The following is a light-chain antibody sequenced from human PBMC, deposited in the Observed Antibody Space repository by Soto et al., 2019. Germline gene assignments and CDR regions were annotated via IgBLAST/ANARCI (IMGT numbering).Light chain of an antibody. CDR1: SSDFGSYSV. CDR3: HSYVRSTLV. Sequence: QSALTQPASVSGSPGQSITISCTGTSSDFGSYSVVSWYQQHPGKAPKLMIYEGNKRPSGVSNRFSGSESGNTASLTISGLQAEDEADYYCHSYVRSTLVFGGGTKLTVL. V-gene: IGLV2-23*01. CDR2: EGN. J-gene: IGLJ3*02.